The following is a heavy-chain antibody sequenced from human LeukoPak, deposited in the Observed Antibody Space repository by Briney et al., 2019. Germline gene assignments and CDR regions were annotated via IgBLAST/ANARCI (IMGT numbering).Heavy chain of an antibody. J-gene: IGHJ6*04. V-gene: IGHV6-1*01. CDR1: GDSLSSNSAA. CDR2: TYYRSKWYN. Sequence: SQTLSLTCALSGDSLSSNSAASNWIRQSPSRGLEWLGRTYYRSKWYNDYAVSVKSRITINPDTSKHQFSLQLNSVTPEDTAVYYCASESYGSGSYSVDVWGKGTTVTISS. D-gene: IGHD3-10*01. CDR3: ASESYGSGSYSVDV.